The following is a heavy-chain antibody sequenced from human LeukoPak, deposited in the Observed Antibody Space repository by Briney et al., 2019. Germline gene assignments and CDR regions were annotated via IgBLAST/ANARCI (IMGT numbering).Heavy chain of an antibody. CDR1: GYTFTGYY. CDR3: ARAHLIAAAGYNWFDP. Sequence: ASVKVSCKASGYTFTGYYMHWVRQAPGQGLEWMGWINPNSGDTNYAQKFQGRVTMTRDTSISTAYMELSRLRSDDTAVYYCARAHLIAAAGYNWFDPWGQGTLVTVSS. CDR2: INPNSGDT. D-gene: IGHD6-13*01. V-gene: IGHV1-2*02. J-gene: IGHJ5*02.